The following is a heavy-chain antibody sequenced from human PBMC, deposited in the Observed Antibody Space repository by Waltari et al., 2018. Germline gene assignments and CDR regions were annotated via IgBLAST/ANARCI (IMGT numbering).Heavy chain of an antibody. Sequence: QLVQSGAEVKTPGASVKVSCKASGYSFPSYGISWVRQAPGQGLEWMGWISAYNGNTNYAQNLQGRVTMTTDPSTSTAYMELRSLRSDDTAVYSCARRQDDFSFAYWGQGTLVTVSS. CDR1: GYSFPSYG. V-gene: IGHV1-18*01. CDR2: ISAYNGNT. D-gene: IGHD3-3*01. CDR3: ARRQDDFSFAY. J-gene: IGHJ4*02.